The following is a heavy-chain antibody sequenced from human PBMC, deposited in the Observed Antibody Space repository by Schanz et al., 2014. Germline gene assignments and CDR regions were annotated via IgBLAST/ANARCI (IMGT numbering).Heavy chain of an antibody. D-gene: IGHD2-8*02. CDR1: GFTFSSYD. CDR3: AKTLFPGGTQTFGN. Sequence: QVQLVESGGGVVQPGRSLRLSCVASGFTFSSYDVFWVRQAPGKGLEWVAILWHDGSKKYYADSVKGRFTVSRDNAKRSLFLQMNSLRVEDTAVYYCAKTLFPGGTQTFGNWGRGTLVTVSS. J-gene: IGHJ4*02. V-gene: IGHV3-33*03. CDR2: LWHDGSKK.